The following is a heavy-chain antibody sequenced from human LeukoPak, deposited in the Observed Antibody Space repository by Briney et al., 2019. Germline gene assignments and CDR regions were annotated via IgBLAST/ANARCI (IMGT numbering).Heavy chain of an antibody. V-gene: IGHV3-30-3*01. J-gene: IGHJ4*02. CDR2: ISYDGSNK. Sequence: GRSLRLSCAASGFTLSNYAMHWVRQAPGKGLEWVAVISYDGSNKYYADSVKGRFTISRDNSKNTLYLQMNSLRAEDTAVYYCARDPGYSSGWYRYFDYWGQGTLVTVSS. D-gene: IGHD6-19*01. CDR1: GFTLSNYA. CDR3: ARDPGYSSGWYRYFDY.